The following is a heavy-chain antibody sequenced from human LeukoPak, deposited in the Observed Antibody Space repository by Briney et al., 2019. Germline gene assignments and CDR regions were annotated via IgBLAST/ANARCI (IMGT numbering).Heavy chain of an antibody. D-gene: IGHD3-10*01. J-gene: IGHJ4*02. CDR1: GFTFSSYA. CDR3: AKEIWSLDY. Sequence: GGSLRLSCAASGFTFSSYAMHRVRQAPGKGLEWVAFIQYDGNYKYYADSVKGRFTISRDNSKNTLYLQMNSLRAEDTAVYYCAKEIWSLDYWGQGTLVTVSS. CDR2: IQYDGNYK. V-gene: IGHV3-30*02.